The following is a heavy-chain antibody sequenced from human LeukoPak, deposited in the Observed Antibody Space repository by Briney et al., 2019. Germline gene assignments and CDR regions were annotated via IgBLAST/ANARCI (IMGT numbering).Heavy chain of an antibody. CDR2: TSGSGGTT. J-gene: IGHJ4*02. CDR3: ARRIGGANNFDN. V-gene: IGHV3-23*01. Sequence: GGSLRLSCAASGFTFSSYAMSWVRQAPGKGLEWVSVTSGSGGTTYYADSVKGRFTISRDNTKNTLYLQMNSLRDKDTAVYYCARRIGGANNFDNWGQGTLVTVSS. D-gene: IGHD1-26*01. CDR1: GFTFSSYA.